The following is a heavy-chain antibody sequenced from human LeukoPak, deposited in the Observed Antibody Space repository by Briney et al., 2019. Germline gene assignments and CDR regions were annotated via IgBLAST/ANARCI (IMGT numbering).Heavy chain of an antibody. V-gene: IGHV3-23*01. J-gene: IGHJ4*02. D-gene: IGHD2-2*01. Sequence: PGGSLRLSCAASGFTVTTNYMSWVRQAPGKGLEWVSAISGSGGSTYYADSVKGRFTISRDNSKNTLYLQMNSLRAEDTAVYYCAKGDIVVVPAAPLVRRLSYFDYWGQGTLVTVSS. CDR3: AKGDIVVVPAAPLVRRLSYFDY. CDR2: ISGSGGST. CDR1: GFTVTTNY.